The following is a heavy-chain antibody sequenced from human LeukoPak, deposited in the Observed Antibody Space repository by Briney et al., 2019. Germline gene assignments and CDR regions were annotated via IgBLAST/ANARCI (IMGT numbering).Heavy chain of an antibody. V-gene: IGHV4-59*01. CDR1: GGSISSYY. J-gene: IGHJ6*02. CDR3: ARDLPYYYYGMDV. Sequence: PSETLSLTCTVSGGSISSYYWSWIRQPPGKGLEWIGYIYYSGSTNYNPSLKSRVTISVDTSKNQFSLKLSSVTAADTAVYYCARDLPYYYYGMDVWGRGTTVTVSS. CDR2: IYYSGST.